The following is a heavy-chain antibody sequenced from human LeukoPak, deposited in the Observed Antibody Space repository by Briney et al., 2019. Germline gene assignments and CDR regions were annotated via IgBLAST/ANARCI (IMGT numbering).Heavy chain of an antibody. CDR1: GGSFSGYY. J-gene: IGHJ6*03. CDR2: INHSGST. CDR3: ARGYCSGGSCFGYYYYYYMDV. D-gene: IGHD2-15*01. Sequence: SETLSLTCAVYGGSFSGYYWSWLRQPPGKGLEWIGEINHSGSTNYNPSLKSRVTISVDTSKNQFSLKLSSETAADTAVYYCARGYCSGGSCFGYYYYYYMDVWGKGTTVTVSS. V-gene: IGHV4-34*01.